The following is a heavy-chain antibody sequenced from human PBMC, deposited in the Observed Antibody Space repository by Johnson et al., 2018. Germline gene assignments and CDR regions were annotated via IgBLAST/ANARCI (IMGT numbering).Heavy chain of an antibody. D-gene: IGHD2-8*01. V-gene: IGHV4-59*11. J-gene: IGHJ6*03. CDR1: GGPISSHY. CDR3: AREVYSYAMSDYDYTYYMDV. CDR2: IYYSGST. Sequence: VQLQESGPGLVKPSETLSLTCTVSGGPISSHYWNWMRQPPGKGLEWIGYIYYSGSTNFNPSLKSRVTMSVDTSKNQFYLNLRSVTAADTAVYYCAREVYSYAMSDYDYTYYMDVWGKGTTVTVSS.